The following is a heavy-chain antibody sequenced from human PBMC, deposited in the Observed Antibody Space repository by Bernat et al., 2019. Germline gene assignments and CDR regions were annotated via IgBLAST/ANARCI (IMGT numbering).Heavy chain of an antibody. Sequence: QVQLVESGGGVVQPGRSLRLSCAASGFTFSSYAMHWVRQAPGKGLEWVAVIWYDGSNKYYADSVKGRFTISRDNSKNTLYLQMNSLRAEDTAVYYCAGQHGSGSYYNYYYYGMDVWGQGTTVTVSS. D-gene: IGHD3-10*01. CDR1: GFTFSSYA. CDR2: IWYDGSNK. J-gene: IGHJ6*02. CDR3: AGQHGSGSYYNYYYYGMDV. V-gene: IGHV3-33*08.